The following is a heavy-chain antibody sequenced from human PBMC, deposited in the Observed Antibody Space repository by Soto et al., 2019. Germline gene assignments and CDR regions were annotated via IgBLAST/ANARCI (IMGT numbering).Heavy chain of an antibody. D-gene: IGHD6-6*01. CDR2: IRSKAYGGTT. CDR3: TRDQVPEYSSSITYYYYYGMDV. V-gene: IGHV3-49*03. CDR1: GFTFGDYA. J-gene: IGHJ6*02. Sequence: PGGSLRLSCTASGFTFGDYAMSWFRQAPGKGLEWVGFIRSKAYGGTTEYAASVKGRFTISRDDSKSIAYLQMNSLKTEDTAVYYCTRDQVPEYSSSITYYYYYGMDVWGQGTTVTVSS.